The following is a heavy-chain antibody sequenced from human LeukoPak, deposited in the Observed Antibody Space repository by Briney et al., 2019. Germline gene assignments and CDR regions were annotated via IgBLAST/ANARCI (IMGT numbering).Heavy chain of an antibody. V-gene: IGHV3-7*01. J-gene: IGHJ4*02. Sequence: GGSLRLSCAASGFTFSSYWMSWVRQAPGKGLEWEANIKQDGSEKYYVDSVKGRFTISRDNAKNSLYLQMNSLRAEDTAVYYCASFDCSSTSCYFGYWGQGTLVTVSS. CDR2: IKQDGSEK. D-gene: IGHD2-2*01. CDR3: ASFDCSSTSCYFGY. CDR1: GFTFSSYW.